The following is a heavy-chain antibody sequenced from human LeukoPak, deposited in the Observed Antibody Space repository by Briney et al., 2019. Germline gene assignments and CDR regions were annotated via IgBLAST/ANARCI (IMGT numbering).Heavy chain of an antibody. J-gene: IGHJ4*02. CDR1: GGSFSGYC. V-gene: IGHV4-34*01. CDR2: INHSGST. D-gene: IGHD2-8*01. Sequence: SETLSLTCAVYGGSFSGYCWSWIRQPPGKGLEWIGEINHSGSTNYNPSLKSRVTISVDTSKNQFSLKLSSVTAADTAVYYCARAGIVLMVYAIAAYNYFDYWGQGTLVTVSS. CDR3: ARAGIVLMVYAIAAYNYFDY.